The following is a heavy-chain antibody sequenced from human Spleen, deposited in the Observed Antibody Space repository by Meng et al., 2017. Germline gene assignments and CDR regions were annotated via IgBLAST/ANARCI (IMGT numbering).Heavy chain of an antibody. Sequence: GESLKISCAASGFTFSDYYMSWIRQAPGKGLEGVSYISSSVSTIYYGDSVKGRFTISRDNAKNTMYLEMNSLRAEDTAVYYCAREILTWVQAQGAFDIWGQGTMVTVSS. V-gene: IGHV3-11*04. D-gene: IGHD5-18*01. CDR1: GFTFSDYY. CDR2: ISSSVSTI. J-gene: IGHJ3*02. CDR3: AREILTWVQAQGAFDI.